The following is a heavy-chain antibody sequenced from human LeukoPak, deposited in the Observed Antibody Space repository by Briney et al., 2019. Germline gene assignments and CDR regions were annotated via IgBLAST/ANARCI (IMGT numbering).Heavy chain of an antibody. J-gene: IGHJ4*02. D-gene: IGHD3-10*01. CDR3: ARVGYGSFDY. CDR1: GGSISTYY. V-gene: IGHV4-59*01. Sequence: SETLSLTCTVSGGSISTYYWSWIRQPPGKGLEWIGYIYHSGSTNYNPSLKSRVTISVDTSKNQFSLKLSSVTAADTAIYYCARVGYGSFDYWGQGTLVTVS. CDR2: IYHSGST.